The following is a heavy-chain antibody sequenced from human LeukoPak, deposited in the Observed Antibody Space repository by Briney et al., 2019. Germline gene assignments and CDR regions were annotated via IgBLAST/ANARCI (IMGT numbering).Heavy chain of an antibody. V-gene: IGHV3-23*01. CDR3: AKDRCGGSCYSIGCCGMDV. Sequence: GGSLRLSCAASGFTFSSYAMSWVRQAPGKGLEWVSGISDSGGSTYYADSVKGRFTISRDNSKNTLYLQMNSLRAEDTAVYYCAKDRCGGSCYSIGCCGMDVWGQGTTVTVSS. CDR2: ISDSGGST. D-gene: IGHD2-15*01. CDR1: GFTFSSYA. J-gene: IGHJ6*02.